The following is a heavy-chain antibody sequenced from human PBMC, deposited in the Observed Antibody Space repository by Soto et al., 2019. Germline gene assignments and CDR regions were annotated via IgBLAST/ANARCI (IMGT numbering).Heavy chain of an antibody. V-gene: IGHV4-39*01. Sequence: QLQLQESGPGLVKPSETLSLTCTVSGGSISSSSYYWGWIRQPPGKGLEGIGSIYYSGSTYYNPSLKSRVTISVDTSKNQFSLKLSSVTAADTAVYYCARPLYTKHKAGPYMDVWGKGTTVTVSS. J-gene: IGHJ6*03. CDR2: IYYSGST. D-gene: IGHD2-2*02. CDR1: GGSISSSSYY. CDR3: ARPLYTKHKAGPYMDV.